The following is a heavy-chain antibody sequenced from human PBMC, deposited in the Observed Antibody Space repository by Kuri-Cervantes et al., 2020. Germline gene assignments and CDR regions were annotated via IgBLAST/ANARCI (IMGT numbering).Heavy chain of an antibody. CDR3: ARAGCGGDCYCVDLFDY. V-gene: IGHV3-53*01. J-gene: IGHJ4*02. D-gene: IGHD2-21*02. CDR1: GFTFSSYS. CDR2: IYSGGST. Sequence: GGSLRLSCAASGFTFSSYSMSWVRQAPGKGLEWVPLIYSGGSTYYATSVKGRFTISSDNSKNTLYLQMNTLRAEDTAVYYCARAGCGGDCYCVDLFDYWGQGTLVTVSS.